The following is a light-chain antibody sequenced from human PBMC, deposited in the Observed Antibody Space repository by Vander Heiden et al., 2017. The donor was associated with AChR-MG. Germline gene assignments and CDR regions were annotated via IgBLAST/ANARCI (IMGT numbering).Light chain of an antibody. Sequence: QSVLTQPPSVSGAPGQRVTISCTGSSSNIGAGYDVPWYQQLPGTAPHLLIFGNSNRPSGVPDRFSGSNSGTSASLATTGLQAADEADYYCQSSDSSLSGYVVFGGGTKLTVL. CDR3: QSSDSSLSGYVV. CDR1: SSNIGAGYD. J-gene: IGLJ2*01. CDR2: GNS. V-gene: IGLV1-40*01.